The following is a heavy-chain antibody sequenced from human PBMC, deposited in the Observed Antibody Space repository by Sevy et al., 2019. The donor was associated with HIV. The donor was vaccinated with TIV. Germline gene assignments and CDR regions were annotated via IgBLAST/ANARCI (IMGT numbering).Heavy chain of an antibody. V-gene: IGHV3-21*01. J-gene: IGHJ4*02. CDR2: ISFSSNYI. D-gene: IGHD1-1*01. CDR1: GFTFSSYT. Sequence: GGSLRLSCAAAGFTFSSYTMNWVRQAPGKGLEWVASISFSSNYIYYTDSPKGRFTISRDNAKNSLYLQMNSLRAEDTAVYYCAREDSKNWRYFDYWGQGTLVTVSS. CDR3: AREDSKNWRYFDY.